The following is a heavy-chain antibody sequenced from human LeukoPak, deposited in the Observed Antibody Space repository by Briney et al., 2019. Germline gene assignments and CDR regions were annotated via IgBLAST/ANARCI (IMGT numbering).Heavy chain of an antibody. CDR1: GGSISSSSYY. D-gene: IGHD3-22*01. J-gene: IGHJ4*02. CDR2: IYYSGST. Sequence: PSETLSLTCTVSGGSISSSSYYWGWIRQPPGKGLEWIGSIYYSGSTYYNPSLKSRVTISVDTSKNQFSLKLSSVTAGDTSVYYCARQGRLLLQYYFDYWGQGTLVTVSS. CDR3: ARQGRLLLQYYFDY. V-gene: IGHV4-39*01.